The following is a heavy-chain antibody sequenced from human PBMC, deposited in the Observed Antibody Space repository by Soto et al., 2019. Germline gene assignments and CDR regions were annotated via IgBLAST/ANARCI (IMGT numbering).Heavy chain of an antibody. CDR2: ISYDGSNK. CDR1: GFTFSSYG. V-gene: IGHV3-30*18. Sequence: QVQLVESGGGVVQPGRSLRLSCAASGFTFSSYGMHWVRQAPGKGLEWVAVISYDGSNKYYADSVKGRFTISRDNSKNTLYLQMNSLRAEDTAVYYCAKAIGYCSSTSCYALYYYYGMDVWGQGTTVTVSS. J-gene: IGHJ6*02. CDR3: AKAIGYCSSTSCYALYYYYGMDV. D-gene: IGHD2-2*01.